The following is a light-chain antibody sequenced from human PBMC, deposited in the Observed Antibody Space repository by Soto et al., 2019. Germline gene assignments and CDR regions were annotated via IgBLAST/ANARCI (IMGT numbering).Light chain of an antibody. J-gene: IGKJ1*01. CDR1: QRVPSSD. CDR3: QQYGSSRT. V-gene: IGKV3-20*01. Sequence: EIVLTQSPATLSLSPGERATLSCRASQRVPSSDLAWYQQKPGQAPRRLIYGASSRANGIPERFSGSGSWTNITLTINRLEPEDCAVYYCQQYGSSRTFGQGTRVEIK. CDR2: GAS.